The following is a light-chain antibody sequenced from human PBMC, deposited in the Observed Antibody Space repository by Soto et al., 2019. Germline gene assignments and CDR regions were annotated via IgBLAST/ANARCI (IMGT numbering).Light chain of an antibody. CDR3: QQSYSVPR. J-gene: IGKJ1*01. CDR2: AAS. V-gene: IGKV1-39*01. CDR1: RSISNY. Sequence: DIQMTQSPSSLSASVGDRVTITCRASRSISNYLNWYQQKSGKAPRLLIYAASSLQPGVPSRFRGTGTGTAFTITLTSLQPEDSATSYCQQSYSVPRFGQGTRVDLK.